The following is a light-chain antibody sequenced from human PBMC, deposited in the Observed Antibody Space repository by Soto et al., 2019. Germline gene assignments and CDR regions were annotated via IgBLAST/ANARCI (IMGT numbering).Light chain of an antibody. CDR3: QHYNSYSDA. V-gene: IGKV1-5*03. CDR2: KAS. J-gene: IGKJ1*01. CDR1: QTISSW. Sequence: DIQMTQSPSTLSGSVGDRVTITCRASQTISSWLAWYQQKPGKAPKLLIYKASTLKSGVPSRFSGSGYRTEFTLTISSLQPDDFATYYCQHYNSYSDAFGQGTKV.